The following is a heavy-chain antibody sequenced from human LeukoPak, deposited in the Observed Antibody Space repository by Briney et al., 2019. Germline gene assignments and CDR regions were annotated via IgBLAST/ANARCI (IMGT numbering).Heavy chain of an antibody. CDR2: ISWNSGSI. Sequence: GRSLRLSCAASGFTFDDYAMHWVRQAPGKGLEWVSGISWNSGSIGYADSVKGRSTISRDNAKNSLYLQMNSLRAEDTALYYCAKDAYYDILTGYPFDYWGQGTLVTVSS. V-gene: IGHV3-9*01. CDR3: AKDAYYDILTGYPFDY. D-gene: IGHD3-9*01. CDR1: GFTFDDYA. J-gene: IGHJ4*02.